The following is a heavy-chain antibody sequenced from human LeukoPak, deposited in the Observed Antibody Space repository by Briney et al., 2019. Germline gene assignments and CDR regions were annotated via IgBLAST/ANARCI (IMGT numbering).Heavy chain of an antibody. Sequence: SETLSLTCAVSGGSISSYYWSWIRQPPGKGLEWIGYIYYSGSTNYNPSLKSRVTISVDTSKNQFSLKLSSVTAADTAVYYCARSVRHYYGSGPLDYWGQGTLVTVSS. J-gene: IGHJ4*02. CDR3: ARSVRHYYGSGPLDY. CDR1: GGSISSYY. V-gene: IGHV4-59*01. D-gene: IGHD3-10*01. CDR2: IYYSGST.